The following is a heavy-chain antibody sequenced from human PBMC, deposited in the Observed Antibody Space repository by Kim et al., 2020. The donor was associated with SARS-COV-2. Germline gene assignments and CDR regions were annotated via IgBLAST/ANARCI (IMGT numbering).Heavy chain of an antibody. CDR2: VYNSRST. J-gene: IGHJ4*01. V-gene: IGHV4-30-4*01. D-gene: IGHD2-15*01. CDR3: ARAPPFRMGYYFDY. Sequence: SETLSLTCTVSGDSISSGDYYWSCIRQPPGKGLEWIGYVYNSRSTFYNPSLKRRVTISVDTSKNQFSLNLSSGTAADTAAYYCARAPPFRMGYYFDYWG. CDR1: GDSISSGDYY.